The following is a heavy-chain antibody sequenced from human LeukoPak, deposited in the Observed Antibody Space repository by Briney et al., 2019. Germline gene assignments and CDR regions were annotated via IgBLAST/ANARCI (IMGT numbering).Heavy chain of an antibody. CDR2: INPNSGGT. Sequence: ASVQVSCKPSGYSFTHYYMHWVRQAPGQGLEWMGWINPNSGGTSSAQKFQGRVTMTRDTSITTVYMEMNWLTSDDTATYYCARADRLHGGPYLIGPWGQGTLVTVSS. CDR3: ARADRLHGGPYLIGP. J-gene: IGHJ5*02. V-gene: IGHV1-2*02. D-gene: IGHD2-21*01. CDR1: GYSFTHYY.